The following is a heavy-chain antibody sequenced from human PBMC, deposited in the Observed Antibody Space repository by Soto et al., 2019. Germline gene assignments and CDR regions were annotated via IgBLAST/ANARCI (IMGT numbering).Heavy chain of an antibody. J-gene: IGHJ4*02. V-gene: IGHV1-18*01. Sequence: QVQLVQSGAEVKKPGASVKVSCKASGYTFNGYGFTWVRQAPGQGLEGMGWISAYNGNKKYAQTLQGRVTMTTDTSTSTGYMELRSLRSDDTAVYYCARGRRQQLFDYWGQGTLVTVSS. CDR1: GYTFNGYG. CDR2: ISAYNGNK. D-gene: IGHD6-13*01. CDR3: ARGRRQQLFDY.